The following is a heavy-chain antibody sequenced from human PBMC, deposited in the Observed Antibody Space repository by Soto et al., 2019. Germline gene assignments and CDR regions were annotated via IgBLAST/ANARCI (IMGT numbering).Heavy chain of an antibody. D-gene: IGHD1-26*01. CDR2: IYYSGSS. CDR1: GGSISSGSYH. Sequence: SETLSLTCSVSGGSISSGSYHWSWIRQHPGKGLEWIGNIYYSGSSYYNPSLKSRATISIDTSKDQFPLRLGSVTAADTAVYYCARVEGSSYYFRHDCWGRGTLVTVSS. CDR3: ARVEGSSYYFRHDC. V-gene: IGHV4-31*03. J-gene: IGHJ4*02.